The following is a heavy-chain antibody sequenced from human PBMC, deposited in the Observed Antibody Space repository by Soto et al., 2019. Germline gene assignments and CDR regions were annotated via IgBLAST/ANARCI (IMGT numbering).Heavy chain of an antibody. D-gene: IGHD6-19*01. J-gene: IGHJ6*02. CDR2: IYTSGST. CDR3: ARDGVAVAGPGGYYYYGMDV. Sequence: SETLSLTCTVSGGSISSYYWSWIRQPAGKGLEWIGRIYTSGSTNCNPSLKSRVTMSVDTSKNQLSLKLSSVTAADTAVYYCARDGVAVAGPGGYYYYGMDVWGQGTTVTVSS. V-gene: IGHV4-4*07. CDR1: GGSISSYY.